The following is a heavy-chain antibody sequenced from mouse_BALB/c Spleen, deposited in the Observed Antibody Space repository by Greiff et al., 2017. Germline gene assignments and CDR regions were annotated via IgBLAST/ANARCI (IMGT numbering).Heavy chain of an antibody. CDR2: IWSGGST. V-gene: IGHV2-2*02. J-gene: IGHJ3*01. Sequence: VKLKESGPGLVKPSQSLSITCTVPGFSLTSYGVHWVRQSPGKGLEWLGVIWSGGSTAYNAAFISRLSISKDNSKSQVFFKMNSLQANDTAIYYCASIYDGYYGGFAYWGQGTLVTVSA. CDR1: GFSLTSYG. D-gene: IGHD2-3*01. CDR3: ASIYDGYYGGFAY.